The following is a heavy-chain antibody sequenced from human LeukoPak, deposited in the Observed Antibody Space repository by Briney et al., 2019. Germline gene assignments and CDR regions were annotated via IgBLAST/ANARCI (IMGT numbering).Heavy chain of an antibody. D-gene: IGHD2-2*01. V-gene: IGHV1-2*02. CDR2: INPNSGGT. Sequence: GASVKVSCKASGYTFTGYYMHWVRQAPGQGLEWMGWINPNSGGTNYAQKFQGRVTMTRDTSISTAYMELSRLRSDDTAVYYCASTKYCSSTSCYPPYYYYYYMDVWGKGTTVTVSS. CDR1: GYTFTGYY. J-gene: IGHJ6*03. CDR3: ASTKYCSSTSCYPPYYYYYYMDV.